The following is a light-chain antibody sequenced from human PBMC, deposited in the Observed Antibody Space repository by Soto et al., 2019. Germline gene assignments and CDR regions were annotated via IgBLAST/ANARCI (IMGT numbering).Light chain of an antibody. V-gene: IGLV1-44*01. J-gene: IGLJ3*02. Sequence: QSVLTQPPSASGTPGQRVTISCSGSSSNIGSNTVNWYHQLPGTAPKLLIYSNNQRPSGVPDRVSGAKSGTAASRAISGLQSEEEAEYYCAAWDDSLNGYWVFGGGTKVTVL. CDR3: AAWDDSLNGYWV. CDR1: SSNIGSNT. CDR2: SNN.